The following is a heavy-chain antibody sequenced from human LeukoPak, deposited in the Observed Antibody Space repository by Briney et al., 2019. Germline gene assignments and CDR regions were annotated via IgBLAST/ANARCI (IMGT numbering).Heavy chain of an antibody. CDR1: GFTFDDYV. V-gene: IGHV3-20*04. J-gene: IGHJ4*02. CDR2: INWNGGST. Sequence: GGSLRLSCAASGFTFDDYVMSWARHAPGKGLEWVSGINWNGGSTGYADSVKGRFTISRDNAKNSLYLQMNSLRAEDTALYYCARVVTMVRGVPYYFDYWAQGTLVTVPS. CDR3: ARVVTMVRGVPYYFDY. D-gene: IGHD3-10*01.